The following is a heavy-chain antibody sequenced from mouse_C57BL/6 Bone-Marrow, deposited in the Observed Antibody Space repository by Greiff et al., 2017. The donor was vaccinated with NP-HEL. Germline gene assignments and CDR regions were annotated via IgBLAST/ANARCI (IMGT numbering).Heavy chain of an antibody. CDR3: TRSSGFDG. J-gene: IGHJ2*01. D-gene: IGHD1-3*01. CDR2: IDPETGCT. V-gene: IGHV1-15*01. CDR1: GYTFTDYE. Sequence: QVQLQQSGAELVRPGASVTLSCKASGYTFTDYEMHWVKQTPVHGLEWIGAIDPETGCTSYKQNVKGRVILTADNASSTAYMELRSLTSEDSADYYYTRSSGFDGWGKGTTLTVSS.